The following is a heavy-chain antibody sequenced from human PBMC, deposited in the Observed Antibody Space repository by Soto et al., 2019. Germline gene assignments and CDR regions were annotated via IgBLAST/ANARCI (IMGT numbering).Heavy chain of an antibody. V-gene: IGHV1-18*01. Sequence: QVHLVQSGAEVKKPGASVKVSCKASGYTFTSYGITWVRQAPGQGLEWMGWISAHNGNTDYAQKLQGRVIVTRDTSTCTAYMGLRSLRSDDTAVYYCARGRYGDYWGQGALVTVSS. CDR2: ISAHNGNT. CDR3: ARGRYGDY. D-gene: IGHD1-1*01. J-gene: IGHJ4*02. CDR1: GYTFTSYG.